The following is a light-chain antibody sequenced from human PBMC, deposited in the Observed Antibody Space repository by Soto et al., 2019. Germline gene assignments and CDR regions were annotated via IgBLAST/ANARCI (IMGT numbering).Light chain of an antibody. CDR2: LNSDGRH. CDR1: SGHSTYA. CDR3: QTWGTGGDVV. Sequence: QLVLTQSPSASASLGASVKLTCTLSSGHSTYAIAWHQQQPEKGPRYLMKLNSDGRHSKGDGIPDLFSGTSSGAERYLTISSHQSEDAAYYYCQTWGTGGDVVFGGGTKVTVL. J-gene: IGLJ2*01. V-gene: IGLV4-69*01.